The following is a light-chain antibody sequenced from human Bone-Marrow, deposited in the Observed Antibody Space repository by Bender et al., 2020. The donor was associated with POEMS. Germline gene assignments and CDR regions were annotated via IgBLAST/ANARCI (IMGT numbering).Light chain of an antibody. J-gene: IGLJ3*02. CDR2: DVN. V-gene: IGLV2-14*03. CDR1: TTDIGSSNY. CDR3: SSYTTSNTRV. Sequence: QSALTQPASVSGSPGQSITISCTGATTDIGSSNYVSWYQQHPGKAPHLLIYDVNDRPSGIPDRFSGSKSGNTASLTISELQAGDEADYYCSSYTTSNTRVFGGGTKLTVL.